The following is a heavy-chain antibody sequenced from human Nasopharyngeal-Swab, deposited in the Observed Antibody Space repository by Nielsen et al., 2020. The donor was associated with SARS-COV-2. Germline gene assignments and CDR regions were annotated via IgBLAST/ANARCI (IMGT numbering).Heavy chain of an antibody. V-gene: IGHV3-7*01. CDR1: RFTFNSYW. Sequence: GESLKISCAASRFTFNSYWMSWVRQAPGKGLEWVASIKQDGSEKYYVDSVKGRFTISRDNAKKSLSLQMNSLRAEDTAVYYCAREVRYSYGYDYYFDYWGQGTLVTVSS. CDR2: IKQDGSEK. D-gene: IGHD5-18*01. J-gene: IGHJ4*02. CDR3: AREVRYSYGYDYYFDY.